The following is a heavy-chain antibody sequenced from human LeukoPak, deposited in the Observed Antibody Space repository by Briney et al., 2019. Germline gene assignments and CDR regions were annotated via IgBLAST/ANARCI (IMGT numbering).Heavy chain of an antibody. CDR3: ATETNGRHYDY. D-gene: IGHD1-14*01. J-gene: IGHJ4*02. V-gene: IGHV3-21*06. CDR1: GLTFSTSG. Sequence: GGSLRLSCTASGLTFSTSGFNWVRQAPGKGLEWVASIGPTGSDRYHADSIKGRLTISRDNANNFLYLQTNSLRAEDTAVYYCATETNGRHYDYWGQGTLLTVSS. CDR2: IGPTGSDR.